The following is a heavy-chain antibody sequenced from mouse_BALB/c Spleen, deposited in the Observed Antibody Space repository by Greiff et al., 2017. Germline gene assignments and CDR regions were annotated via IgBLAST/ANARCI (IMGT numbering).Heavy chain of an antibody. Sequence: QVQLQQSGAELAKPGASVKMSCKASGYTFTSYWMHWVKQRPGQGLEWIGYINPSTGYTEYNQKFKDKATLTADKSSSTAYMQLSSLTSEDSAVYYCARDSSGLYYAMDYWGQGTSVTVSS. V-gene: IGHV1-7*01. D-gene: IGHD3-2*01. CDR2: INPSTGYT. CDR3: ARDSSGLYYAMDY. CDR1: GYTFTSYW. J-gene: IGHJ4*01.